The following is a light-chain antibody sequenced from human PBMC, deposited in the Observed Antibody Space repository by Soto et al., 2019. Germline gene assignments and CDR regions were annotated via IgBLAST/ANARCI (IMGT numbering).Light chain of an antibody. CDR3: SSYTSISTRDV. V-gene: IGLV2-14*01. Sequence: QSALTQPASVTGSPGQPITISCTGTNSDVGGYNYVSWYQQHPGKAPELMIYEVSHRPSGVSNRFSGSKSDNTASLTISGLQAEDEADYYCSSYTSISTRDVCGTGPKANVL. J-gene: IGLJ1*01. CDR2: EVS. CDR1: NSDVGGYNY.